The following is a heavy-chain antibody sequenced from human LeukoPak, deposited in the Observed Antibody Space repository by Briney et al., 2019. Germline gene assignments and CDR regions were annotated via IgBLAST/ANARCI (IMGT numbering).Heavy chain of an antibody. CDR1: GGSISSYY. V-gene: IGHV4-4*07. J-gene: IGHJ6*03. CDR3: ARGVSSSPYYYYYMDV. Sequence: SETLSLTCTVSGGSISSYYWSWIRQPAGKGLEWIGRIYTSGSTNYNPSLKSRVTMSVDTSKNQFSLKLSSVTAADTAVYYCARGVSSSPYYYYYMDVRGKGTTVTVSS. CDR2: IYTSGST. D-gene: IGHD6-6*01.